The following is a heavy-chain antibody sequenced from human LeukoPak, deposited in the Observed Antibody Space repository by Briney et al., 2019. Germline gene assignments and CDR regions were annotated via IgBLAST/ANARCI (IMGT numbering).Heavy chain of an antibody. CDR2: IWYDGNKK. CDR3: AKDSPRTGYKSGWPFDY. Sequence: GGSLRLSCAASGFTFSTYGMNWVRQAPGKGLEWVAVIWYDGNKKYYADSVKGRFTISRDNSKNTLHLQMNSLRAEDTAVYYCAKDSPRTGYKSGWPFDYWGPGTLVTVSS. V-gene: IGHV3-30*02. CDR1: GFTFSTYG. D-gene: IGHD6-19*01. J-gene: IGHJ4*02.